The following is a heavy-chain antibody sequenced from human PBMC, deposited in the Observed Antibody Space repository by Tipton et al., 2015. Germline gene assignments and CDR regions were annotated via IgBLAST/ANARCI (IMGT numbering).Heavy chain of an antibody. V-gene: IGHV1-18*01. J-gene: IGHJ4*02. CDR1: GYTFTSYG. D-gene: IGHD2-15*01. Sequence: QVQLVQSGAEVKKPGASVTVSCKTAGYTFTSYGVSWLRQAPGQGLEWMGWISPYNANTKYAQKFLGRVTVTTDASTNTAYMELRTLRSDDTAVYYCARENSMWYPYFDYWGQGTLVTVSS. CDR3: ARENSMWYPYFDY. CDR2: ISPYNANT.